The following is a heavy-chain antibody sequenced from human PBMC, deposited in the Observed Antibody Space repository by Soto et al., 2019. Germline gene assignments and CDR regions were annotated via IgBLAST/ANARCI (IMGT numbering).Heavy chain of an antibody. CDR2: INDSGYT. CDR1: GGSFSGYY. J-gene: IGHJ5*02. Sequence: SETLSLTCAVSGGSFSGYYWSWIRQPPGKGLEWIGEINDSGYTNNNPSLKSRVTISVDTSKNQFSLKLTSVTAADTAVYYCARANDYSDYPWISPWFGPWAQGTLVTVSS. V-gene: IGHV4-34*01. CDR3: ARANDYSDYPWISPWFGP. D-gene: IGHD4-17*01.